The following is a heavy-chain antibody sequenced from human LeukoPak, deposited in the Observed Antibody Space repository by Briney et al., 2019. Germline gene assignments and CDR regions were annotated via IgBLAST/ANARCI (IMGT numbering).Heavy chain of an antibody. CDR2: IRSKAYGGTT. V-gene: IGHV3-49*04. J-gene: IGHJ6*02. Sequence: GGSLRLSCAASGFTFSNAWMSWVRQAPGKGLEWVGFIRSKAYGGTTEYAASVKGRFTISRDDSKSIAYLQMNSLKTEDTAVYYCTRGVVGSSGWYAYYYYGMDVWGQGTTVTVSS. CDR3: TRGVVGSSGWYAYYYYGMDV. CDR1: GFTFSNAW. D-gene: IGHD6-19*01.